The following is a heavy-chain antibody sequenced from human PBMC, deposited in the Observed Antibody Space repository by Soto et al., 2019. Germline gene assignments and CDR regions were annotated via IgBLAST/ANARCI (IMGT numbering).Heavy chain of an antibody. CDR1: GFLFNTYW. D-gene: IGHD3-9*01. V-gene: IGHV3-74*01. CDR3: AIGGGDYNYLDY. CDR2: IKSDGSST. J-gene: IGHJ4*02. Sequence: EVQLVESGGGLVQPGGSLRLSCAASGFLFNTYWMFWVRQAPRKGLLWVSRIKSDGSSTNYADSVKGRFTTSRDNAKNRLYLQMTSLRAEDTAVYYCAIGGGDYNYLDYWGQGILVTVSS.